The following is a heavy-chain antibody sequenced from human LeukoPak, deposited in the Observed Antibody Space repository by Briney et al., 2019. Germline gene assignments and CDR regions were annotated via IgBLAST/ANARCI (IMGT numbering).Heavy chain of an antibody. J-gene: IGHJ4*02. CDR1: GFTFSTYA. CDR3: ANRANSANFNYYFDY. D-gene: IGHD6-25*01. CDR2: ISGSGANT. Sequence: GGSLRLSCAASGFTFSTYAMSWVHQAPGKGLEWVSAISGSGANTYYADSVKGRFTISRDNSKTTLYLQMNSLRAEDTAVYYCANRANSANFNYYFDYWGQGTLVTVSS. V-gene: IGHV3-23*01.